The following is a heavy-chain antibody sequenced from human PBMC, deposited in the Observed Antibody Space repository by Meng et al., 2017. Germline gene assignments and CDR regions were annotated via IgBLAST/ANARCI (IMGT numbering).Heavy chain of an antibody. J-gene: IGHJ4*02. CDR2: IYSGGRT. CDR1: VFTVSSNY. V-gene: IGHV3-53*02. CDR3: ARGGSYYSY. Sequence: ELRLVVNGGGLIQPWGSLSLFCAASVFTVSSNYMSWVRQAPGKGLEWVSVIYSGGRTYYADSVKGRFTISRDNSKNTLYLQMNSLRAEDTAVYYCARGGSYYSYWGQGTLVTVSS. D-gene: IGHD1-26*01.